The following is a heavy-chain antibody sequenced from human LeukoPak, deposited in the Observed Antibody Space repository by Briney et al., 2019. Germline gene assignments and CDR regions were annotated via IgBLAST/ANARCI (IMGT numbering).Heavy chain of an antibody. CDR1: RFTFSSYA. CDR3: ARRTTVIGNWFDP. V-gene: IGHV3-23*01. D-gene: IGHD4-17*01. J-gene: IGHJ5*02. Sequence: PGGSLRLSCAASRFTFSSYAMSWVRQAPGKGLEWVSAISGSGGSTYYADSVKGRFTISRDNSKNSLYLQMDSLRAEDTAVYYCARRTTVIGNWFDPWGQGTLVTVSS. CDR2: ISGSGGST.